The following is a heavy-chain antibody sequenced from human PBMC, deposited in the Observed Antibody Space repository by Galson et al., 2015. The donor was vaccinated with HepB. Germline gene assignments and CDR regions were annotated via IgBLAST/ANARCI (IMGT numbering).Heavy chain of an antibody. J-gene: IGHJ3*02. Sequence: SLRLSCAASGFTFGDYAMSWFRQAPGKGLEWVGFIRSKAYGGTTEYAASVKGRFTISRDDSKSIAYLQMNSLKTEDTAVYYCTRDVFFDGLTIVVVTSDAFDIWGQGTMVTVSS. V-gene: IGHV3-49*03. CDR3: TRDVFFDGLTIVVVTSDAFDI. CDR1: GFTFGDYA. D-gene: IGHD3-22*01. CDR2: IRSKAYGGTT.